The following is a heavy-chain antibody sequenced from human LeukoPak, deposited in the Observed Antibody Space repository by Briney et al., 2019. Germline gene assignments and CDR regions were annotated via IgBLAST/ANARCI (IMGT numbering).Heavy chain of an antibody. CDR1: GYSFTAFY. Sequence: ASVKVSCKTSGYSFTAFYIHWVRQAPGQGLEWMGWIHPRRGDTNYAQKFQGRVTMTRDTSISTAYLDLSSLRSEDTAVYYCARDSSSPTDYWGQGTLVTVSS. J-gene: IGHJ4*02. D-gene: IGHD6-6*01. CDR3: ARDSSSPTDY. V-gene: IGHV1-2*02. CDR2: IHPRRGDT.